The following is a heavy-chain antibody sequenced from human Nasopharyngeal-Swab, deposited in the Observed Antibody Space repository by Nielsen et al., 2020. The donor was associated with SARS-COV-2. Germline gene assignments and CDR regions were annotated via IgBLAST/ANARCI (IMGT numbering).Heavy chain of an antibody. Sequence: ASVKVSCKASGYSFTRYNIHWVRQAPGQGLEWMGIINPSGGSTTYAQKFQGRVTMTRDTFTSTVYMELTSLRSEDTAMYYCARQLTNDSSGYYYEYWGQGTLVTVSS. CDR2: INPSGGST. CDR3: ARQLTNDSSGYYYEY. J-gene: IGHJ4*02. D-gene: IGHD3-22*01. V-gene: IGHV1-46*01. CDR1: GYSFTRYN.